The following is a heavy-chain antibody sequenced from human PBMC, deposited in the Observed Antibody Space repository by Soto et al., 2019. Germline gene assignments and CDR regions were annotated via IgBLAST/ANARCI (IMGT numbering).Heavy chain of an antibody. V-gene: IGHV1-58*01. J-gene: IGHJ6*02. Sequence: QMQLVQSGPEVKKPGTSVKVSCKASGFTFTSSAVQWVRHARGQRLEGIGWIGVGSGNTKYGQRFQERVTITRDMSTSTAYMELSSLRSEDTAVYYCAATGVVVAAPGLFYYGMDVWGQGTTVTVSS. CDR2: IGVGSGNT. CDR1: GFTFTSSA. D-gene: IGHD2-15*01. CDR3: AATGVVVAAPGLFYYGMDV.